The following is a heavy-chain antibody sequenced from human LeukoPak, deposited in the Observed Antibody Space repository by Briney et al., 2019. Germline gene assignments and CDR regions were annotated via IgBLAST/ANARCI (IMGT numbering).Heavy chain of an antibody. V-gene: IGHV3-53*01. CDR3: ARDGTTIGYNWFDP. J-gene: IGHJ5*02. CDR1: GFTVSSNS. Sequence: GGSLRLSCTVSGFTVSSNSMSWVRQAPGKGLEWVSFIYSGGNTHYSDSVKGRFTISRDNSKNTLYLQMNSLRAEDTAVYYCARDGTTIGYNWFDPWGQGTLVTVSS. D-gene: IGHD1-1*01. CDR2: IYSGGNT.